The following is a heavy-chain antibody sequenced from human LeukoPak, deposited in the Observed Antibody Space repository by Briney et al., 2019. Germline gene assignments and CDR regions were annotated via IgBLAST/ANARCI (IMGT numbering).Heavy chain of an antibody. CDR3: ARGAGGYSGYDAHYYFDY. V-gene: IGHV1-69*13. D-gene: IGHD5-12*01. CDR2: IIPIFGTA. Sequence: SVKVSCKASGGTFSSYAISWVRQAPGQGLEWMGGIIPIFGTANYAQRFQGRVTITADESTSTAYMELSSLRSEDTAVYYCARGAGGYSGYDAHYYFDYWGQGTLVTVSS. CDR1: GGTFSSYA. J-gene: IGHJ4*02.